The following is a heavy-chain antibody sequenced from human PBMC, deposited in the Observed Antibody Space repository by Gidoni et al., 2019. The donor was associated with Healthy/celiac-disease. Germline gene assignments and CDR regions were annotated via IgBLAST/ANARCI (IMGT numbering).Heavy chain of an antibody. V-gene: IGHV4-39*01. CDR1: CDSISRDPYF. J-gene: IGHJ6*03. CDR3: ARHVASGSWYYYMDV. Sequence: QLQMQESGPGLVKPSETLSLPCPVSCDSISRDPYFWGWIRQPPGKGLEWIGSIHFSGSTYSNPSLKSRVTISVDTSKNQFSLKLSSVTAADTAVYYCARHVASGSWYYYMDVWGKGTTVTVSS. CDR2: IHFSGST. D-gene: IGHD1-26*01.